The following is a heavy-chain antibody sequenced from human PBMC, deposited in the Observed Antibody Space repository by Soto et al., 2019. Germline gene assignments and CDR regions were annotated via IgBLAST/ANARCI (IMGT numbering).Heavy chain of an antibody. Sequence: PSETLSLTCSVSGGSISTVGHYWTWIRQPPGKGLEWIGSIYHTGSTYYSKSLRSRLTMSVDTSKSQFSLRLSSVTAADTAEYYCARATGTLRSRNCDYWGQGSLVTVSS. CDR1: GGSISTVGHY. J-gene: IGHJ4*02. CDR2: IYHTGST. V-gene: IGHV4-31*03. CDR3: ARATGTLRSRNCDY. D-gene: IGHD1-1*01.